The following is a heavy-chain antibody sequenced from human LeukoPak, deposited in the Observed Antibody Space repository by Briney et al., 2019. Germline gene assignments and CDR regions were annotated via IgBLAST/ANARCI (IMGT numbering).Heavy chain of an antibody. CDR3: ARDRGDSSGYFSY. Sequence: PSETLSLTCTVSGGSVSSGSYYWSWIRQPPGKGLEWIGYIYYSGSTNYNPSLKSRVTISVDTSKNQFSLKLSSVTAADTAVYYCARDRGDSSGYFSYWGQGTLVTASS. J-gene: IGHJ4*02. V-gene: IGHV4-61*01. D-gene: IGHD3-22*01. CDR2: IYYSGST. CDR1: GGSVSSGSYY.